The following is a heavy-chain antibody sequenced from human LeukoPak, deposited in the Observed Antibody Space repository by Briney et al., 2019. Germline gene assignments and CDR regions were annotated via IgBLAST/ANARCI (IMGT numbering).Heavy chain of an antibody. CDR2: FTRNDETT. Sequence: GGSLRLSFAASGFTFSNSAMSWVRQAPGKGLEWVSGFTRNDETTSYADSVKGRFTISRDNSKNTLYLQMNSLRAEDTAVYYCASKWYCGGDCYYQIDFWGQGTLVTVSS. CDR3: ASKWYCGGDCYYQIDF. V-gene: IGHV3-23*01. J-gene: IGHJ4*02. D-gene: IGHD2-21*02. CDR1: GFTFSNSA.